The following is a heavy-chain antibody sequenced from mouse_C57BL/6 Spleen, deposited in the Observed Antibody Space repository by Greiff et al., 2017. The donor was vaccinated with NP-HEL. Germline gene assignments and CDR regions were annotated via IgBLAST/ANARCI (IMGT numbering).Heavy chain of an antibody. CDR1: GFTFSDYY. J-gene: IGHJ4*01. Sequence: EVMLVESGGGLVQPGGSLKLSCAASGFTFSDYYMYWVRQTPEKRLEWVAYLSNGGGSTYYPDTVKGRFTISRDNSKNTLYLQMSRLKSEDTAMYYCARQSVTGTYAMDYWGQGTSVTVSS. D-gene: IGHD4-1*01. V-gene: IGHV5-12*01. CDR3: ARQSVTGTYAMDY. CDR2: LSNGGGST.